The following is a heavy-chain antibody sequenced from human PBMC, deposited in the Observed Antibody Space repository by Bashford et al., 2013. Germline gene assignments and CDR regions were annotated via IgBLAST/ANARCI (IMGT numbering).Heavy chain of an antibody. Sequence: SETLSLTCTVSGGSISSFSWSWIRQSAGKGLEWIGRFYSSGGTNYNPSLKSRVTMSVDTSKNQFSLKLSSVTAADTAVYFCARAERYYDISGSDDAFDIWGQGTSGHRLL. CDR3: ARAERYYDISGSDDAFDI. CDR1: GGSISSFS. CDR2: FYSSGGT. V-gene: IGHV4-4*07. J-gene: IGHJ3*02. D-gene: IGHD3-22*01.